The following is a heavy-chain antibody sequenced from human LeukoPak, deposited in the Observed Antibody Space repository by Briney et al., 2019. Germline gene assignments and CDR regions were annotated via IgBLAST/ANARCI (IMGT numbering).Heavy chain of an antibody. CDR1: VFTFSSYW. CDR2: INHNGNVN. J-gene: IGHJ6*02. CDR3: ARGGGLDV. D-gene: IGHD3-16*01. Sequence: GGSLRLSCAASVFTFSSYWMNWARQAPGKGLEWVASINHNGNVNYDVDSVNGRFTISRDNAKNSLYLEMSNLRVEDKAVYLCARGGGLDVWGQGATVPVSS. V-gene: IGHV3-7*03.